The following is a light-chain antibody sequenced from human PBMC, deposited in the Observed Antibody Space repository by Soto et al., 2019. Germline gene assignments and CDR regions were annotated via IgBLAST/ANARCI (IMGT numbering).Light chain of an antibody. CDR2: AAS. CDR3: QNLDSAAFT. V-gene: IGKV1-27*01. CDR1: QDISNY. Sequence: DIQMTQSPPSLSASVGDRVTITCRASQDISNYLAWYQQRPGKVPRLLIYAASTLQSGVPSRFSGSGSGTDFTLTISSPLPEDAATYYCQNLDSAAFTFGPGTKVDIK. J-gene: IGKJ3*01.